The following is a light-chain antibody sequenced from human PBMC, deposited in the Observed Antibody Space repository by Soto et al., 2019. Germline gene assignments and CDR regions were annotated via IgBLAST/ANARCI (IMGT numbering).Light chain of an antibody. CDR3: QQYDNWPLT. J-gene: IGKJ4*01. CDR2: DTS. Sequence: RVMTQSPVTLSVSPGESATLSCRASQSVSSHVAWYQQKAGRAPRLLIYDTSSRFTGVPARFSGSGSETEFTLTISGLQSEDFAVYYCQQYDNWPLTFGGGTTLQIK. V-gene: IGKV3-15*01. CDR1: QSVSSH.